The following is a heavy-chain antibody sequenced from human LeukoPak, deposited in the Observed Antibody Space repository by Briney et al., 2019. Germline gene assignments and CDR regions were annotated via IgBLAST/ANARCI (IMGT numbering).Heavy chain of an antibody. V-gene: IGHV3-33*01. Sequence: GGSLRLSCAASGFTFSSYGMHWVRQAPGKGLEWGAVIWYDGSNKYYADSVKGRFTISRDNSKNTLYLQMNSLRAEDTAVYYCARDTDYYGSGSYPSWFDPWGQGTLVTVSS. D-gene: IGHD3-10*01. CDR3: ARDTDYYGSGSYPSWFDP. CDR2: IWYDGSNK. CDR1: GFTFSSYG. J-gene: IGHJ5*02.